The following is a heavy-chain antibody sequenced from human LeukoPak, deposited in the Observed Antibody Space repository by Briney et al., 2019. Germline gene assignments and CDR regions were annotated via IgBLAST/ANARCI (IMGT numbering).Heavy chain of an antibody. CDR1: GDSHSSFY. D-gene: IGHD2/OR15-2a*01. J-gene: IGHJ4*02. CDR3: ARDSGYCDTTACTDYFDL. V-gene: IGHV4-59*01. CDR2: IYHSGTT. Sequence: SETPSLTCIVSGDSHSSFYWTWIRQPPGEGLEWIGYIYHSGTTSYNPSLKSRVTISLNTSKNQFSLRLSSVTAADTAVYFCARDSGYCDTTACTDYFDLWGQGTLVAVST.